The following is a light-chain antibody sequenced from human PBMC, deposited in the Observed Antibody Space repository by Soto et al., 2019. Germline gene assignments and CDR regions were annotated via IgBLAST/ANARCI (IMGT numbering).Light chain of an antibody. CDR3: QHWTDYSWT. CDR2: KTS. CDR1: ESHTMW. V-gene: IGKV1-5*03. Sequence: DIHMTQSPSTLSASVGDRFTITCRTSESHTMWLAWYQQKPGKAPNLLIYKTSSLESGVPSRFSGSGSGTEFTLTISSLQPDDFATYYCQHWTDYSWTFGQGTKVEVK. J-gene: IGKJ1*01.